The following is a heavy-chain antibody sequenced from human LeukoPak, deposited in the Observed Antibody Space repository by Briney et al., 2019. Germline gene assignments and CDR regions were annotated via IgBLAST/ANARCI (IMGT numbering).Heavy chain of an antibody. D-gene: IGHD3-3*01. CDR2: INHSGST. Sequence: SETLSLTCAVYGGSFSGYYWGWIRQPPGKGLEWIGEINHSGSTNYNPSLKSRVTISVDTSKNQFSLKLSSVTAADTAVYYCARGLGITIFGVATFDYWGQGTLVTVSS. J-gene: IGHJ4*02. CDR1: GGSFSGYY. CDR3: ARGLGITIFGVATFDY. V-gene: IGHV4-34*01.